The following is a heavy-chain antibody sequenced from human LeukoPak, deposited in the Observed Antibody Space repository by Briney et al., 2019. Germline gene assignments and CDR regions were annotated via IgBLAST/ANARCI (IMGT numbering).Heavy chain of an antibody. J-gene: IGHJ5*02. D-gene: IGHD3-22*01. Sequence: ASVKVSCKSSGYTFNSYGITWVRQAPGQGLEWMGWIHTYNGHTNYAQKLQGRVTMTTDTSTSTAYMELRSLRSDDTAVYYCARDQYYDSKCWFDPWGQGTLVTVSS. CDR2: IHTYNGHT. CDR1: GYTFNSYG. CDR3: ARDQYYDSKCWFDP. V-gene: IGHV1-18*01.